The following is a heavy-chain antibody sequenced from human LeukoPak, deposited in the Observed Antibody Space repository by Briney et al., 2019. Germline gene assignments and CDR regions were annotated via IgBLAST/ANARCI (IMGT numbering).Heavy chain of an antibody. D-gene: IGHD6-13*01. CDR1: GFSFDTYA. J-gene: IGHJ4*02. V-gene: IGHV3-23*01. CDR3: TLGSLYSSSCYGDY. Sequence: GGSLRLSCAASGFSFDTYAMTWVRQAPGKGLEWGAAISGDGGSTYYAPSVKGRFIISRDNPKNTLYLQMNGLRAEDTAVYYCTLGSLYSSSCYGDYWGQGTLVTVSS. CDR2: ISGDGGST.